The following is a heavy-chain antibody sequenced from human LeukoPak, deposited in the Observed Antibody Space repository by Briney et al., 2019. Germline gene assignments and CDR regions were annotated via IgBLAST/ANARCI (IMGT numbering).Heavy chain of an antibody. CDR2: ISVYNGNT. V-gene: IGHV1-18*01. Sequence: ASVKVSCKASGYTFTSYGISWVRQAPGQGLEWMGWISVYNGNTNCAQKFQGRVTITADESTSTAYMELSSLRSDDTAVYYCASPKARSSGYYYVPHAFDIWGQGTMVTVSS. CDR1: GYTFTSYG. CDR3: ASPKARSSGYYYVPHAFDI. J-gene: IGHJ3*02. D-gene: IGHD3-22*01.